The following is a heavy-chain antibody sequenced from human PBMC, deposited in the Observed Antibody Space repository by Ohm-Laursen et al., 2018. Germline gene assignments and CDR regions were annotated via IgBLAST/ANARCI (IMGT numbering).Heavy chain of an antibody. CDR2: VYHRDCT. D-gene: IGHD5-18*01. CDR3: ARSGVPLRGYSYGADDPFDY. J-gene: IGHJ4*02. CDR1: GFPTSSVGYC. Sequence: SLTLSFTCTAFGFPTSSVGYCRSSTRKHLGRGLECIGCVYHRDCTYYNPSLKSRFTISLNTSKNQYSLKLSSVTAADTAVYYCARSGVPLRGYSYGADDPFDYWGQGTLVTVSS. V-gene: IGHV4-31*03.